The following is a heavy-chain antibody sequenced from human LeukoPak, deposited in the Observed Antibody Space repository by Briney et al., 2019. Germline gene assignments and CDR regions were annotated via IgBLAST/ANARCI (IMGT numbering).Heavy chain of an antibody. Sequence: RASVKVSCKASGGTFSSYAISWVRQAPGQGLEWMGWINPNSGGTNYAQKFQGRVTMTRDTSISTAYMELSRLRSDDTAVYYCARGIVVVPAANGEDHYYYGMDVWGQGTTVTVSS. CDR2: INPNSGGT. J-gene: IGHJ6*02. V-gene: IGHV1-2*02. CDR1: GGTFSSYA. CDR3: ARGIVVVPAANGEDHYYYGMDV. D-gene: IGHD2-2*01.